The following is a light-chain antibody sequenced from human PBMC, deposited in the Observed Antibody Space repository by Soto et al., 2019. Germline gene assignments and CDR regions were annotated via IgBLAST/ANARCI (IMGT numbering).Light chain of an antibody. CDR2: DAS. CDR1: QSVSNF. V-gene: IGKV3-11*01. CDR3: QQRTNWPLTT. Sequence: EIVLTQSPATLSLSPGERAILSCRASQSVSNFLAWYQQRPNQAPRLLIYDASNRATGIPARFSGSGSGTDFTLTISSLEPEDFAVYYCQQRTNWPLTTFGHGTRLEIK. J-gene: IGKJ5*01.